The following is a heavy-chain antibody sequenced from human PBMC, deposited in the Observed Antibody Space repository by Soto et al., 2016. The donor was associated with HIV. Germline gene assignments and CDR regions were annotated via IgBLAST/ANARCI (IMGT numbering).Heavy chain of an antibody. D-gene: IGHD2-2*02. CDR2: SIMVEPP. CDR3: AIGGYCSSTNCYNYFES. Sequence: QVQLQQWGAGLLKPSETLSLTCAVYGGSFSGYYWSWLRQPPGKGWSGLEKSIMVEPPVTTRPSTVESPFQLTRPRTQFSLKLNSVTAADTAVYYCAIGGYCSSTNCYNYFESWGREPWSPSPQ. J-gene: IGHJ4*02. V-gene: IGHV4-34*02. CDR1: GGSFSGYY.